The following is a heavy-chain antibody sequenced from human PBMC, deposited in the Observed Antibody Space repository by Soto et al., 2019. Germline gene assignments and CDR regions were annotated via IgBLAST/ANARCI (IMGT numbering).Heavy chain of an antibody. J-gene: IGHJ6*02. D-gene: IGHD1-1*01. CDR3: VRENWHYDYYYGMDV. CDR1: CYSFTSDG. CDR2: ISAYNDNT. V-gene: IGHV1-18*04. Sequence: SAKLSLNASCYSFTSDGSSGGRQATGQGLEWMGWISAYNDNTNYAQKLQDRVTMTTDTSTSTAYMELRSLRSDDTAVYYCVRENWHYDYYYGMDVWGQGTAVTVSS.